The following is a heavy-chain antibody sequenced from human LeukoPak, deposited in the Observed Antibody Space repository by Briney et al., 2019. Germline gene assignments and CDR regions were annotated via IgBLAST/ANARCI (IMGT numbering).Heavy chain of an antibody. CDR2: ISWNSGSI. V-gene: IGHV3-9*01. CDR1: GFTFSSYG. D-gene: IGHD6-19*01. CDR3: AKDISPGYSSGWYVDY. J-gene: IGHJ4*02. Sequence: QSGGSLRLSCAASGFTFSSYGMSWVRQAPGKGLEWVSGISWNSGSIGYADSVKGRFTISRDNAKNSLYLQMNSLRAEDTALYYCAKDISPGYSSGWYVDYWGQGTLVTVSS.